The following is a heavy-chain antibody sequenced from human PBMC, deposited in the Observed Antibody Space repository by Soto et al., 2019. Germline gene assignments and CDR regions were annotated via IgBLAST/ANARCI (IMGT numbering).Heavy chain of an antibody. D-gene: IGHD3-22*01. V-gene: IGHV2-5*01. CDR1: GFSLSTSGVG. Sequence: QMTLKESGPTLVKPTQTLTLTCTYSGFSLSTSGVGVGWIRQPPGKALEWLALIYWYDDKRYSPSLKCRLTITKDPSKNQVVLTMTNMDPVDTATYYCAHWKTYFDSSSTRYWYFDLWGRGTLVTVSS. CDR2: IYWYDDK. J-gene: IGHJ2*01. CDR3: AHWKTYFDSSSTRYWYFDL.